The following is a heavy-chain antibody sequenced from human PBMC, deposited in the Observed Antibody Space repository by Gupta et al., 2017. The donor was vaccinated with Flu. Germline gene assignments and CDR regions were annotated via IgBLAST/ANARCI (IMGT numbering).Heavy chain of an antibody. D-gene: IGHD3-22*01. CDR2: IYYSVST. V-gene: IGHV4-39*01. Sequence: RIYYWVWNRQPPGKGLGWIGTIYYSVSTYYNPSRKRRLTMSVYTSKNQFSLKLTYVIEADPAVYYCTRQEPDYDSIAYFDYWGQGTLVRVSS. CDR3: TRQEPDYDSIAYFDY. J-gene: IGHJ4*02. CDR1: RIYY.